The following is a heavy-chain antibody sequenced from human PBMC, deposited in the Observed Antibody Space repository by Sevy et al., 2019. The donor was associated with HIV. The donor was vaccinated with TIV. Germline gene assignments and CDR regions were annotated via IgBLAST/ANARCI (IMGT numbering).Heavy chain of an antibody. V-gene: IGHV3-73*01. J-gene: IGHJ3*02. Sequence: GGSLRLSCAASGFAFSGSAMHWVRHTSGRGLEWVGRIRSRSKTYATEYAASVKGRFTISRDDSKNTAYLQMNSLKIEDTGVYYCTRRSHSYDSDGYPSNAFDIWGQGTMVTVSS. CDR2: IRSRSKTYAT. D-gene: IGHD3-22*01. CDR3: TRRSHSYDSDGYPSNAFDI. CDR1: GFAFSGSA.